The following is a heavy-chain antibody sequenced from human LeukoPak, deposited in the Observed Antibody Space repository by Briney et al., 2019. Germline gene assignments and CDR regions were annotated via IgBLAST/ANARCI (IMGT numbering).Heavy chain of an antibody. Sequence: PSETLSLTCTVSGYSISSGYYWGWIRQPPGKGLEWIGSIYHSGSTYYNPSLKSRVTISVDTSKNQFSLKLSSVTAADTAVYYCAREGGSYLPNWFDPWGQGTLVTVSS. J-gene: IGHJ5*02. CDR1: GYSISSGYY. CDR2: IYHSGST. CDR3: AREGGSYLPNWFDP. D-gene: IGHD1-26*01. V-gene: IGHV4-38-2*02.